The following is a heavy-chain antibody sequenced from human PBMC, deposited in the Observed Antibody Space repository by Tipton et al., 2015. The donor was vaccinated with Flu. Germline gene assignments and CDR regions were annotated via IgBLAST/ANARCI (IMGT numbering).Heavy chain of an antibody. Sequence: GSLRLSCAASGFTVSTNYMSWVRQAPGKGLEWVSVIYSIGSTYYADSVKGRFTISRDNSKNTLYLQMNSLRVEDTAVYYCARDTSYCSGGSCDYWGQGTLVTASS. J-gene: IGHJ4*02. CDR2: IYSIGST. CDR1: GFTVSTNY. CDR3: ARDTSYCSGGSCDY. V-gene: IGHV3-53*01. D-gene: IGHD2-15*01.